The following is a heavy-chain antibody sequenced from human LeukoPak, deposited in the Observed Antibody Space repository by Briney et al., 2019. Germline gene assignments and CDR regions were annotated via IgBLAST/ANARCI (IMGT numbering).Heavy chain of an antibody. Sequence: GESLKISCKGSGYSFTSYWIGWVRQMPGKGLEWMGIIYPGDSDTRYSPSFQGQVTISVDKSISTAYLQWSSLKASDTAMYYCAGLAAVVPAGIPGMDVWGQRTTVTVSS. D-gene: IGHD2-2*01. CDR1: GYSFTSYW. CDR3: AGLAAVVPAGIPGMDV. V-gene: IGHV5-51*01. J-gene: IGHJ6*02. CDR2: IYPGDSDT.